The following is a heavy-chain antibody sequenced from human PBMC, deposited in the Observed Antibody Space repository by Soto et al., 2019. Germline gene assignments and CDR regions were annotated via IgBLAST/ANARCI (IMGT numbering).Heavy chain of an antibody. D-gene: IGHD2-2*02. CDR3: ARLVVVPAAIHYYYYYGMDV. CDR1: GYTFTSYD. V-gene: IGHV1-8*01. J-gene: IGHJ6*02. Sequence: ASVKVSCKASGYTFTSYDINWVRQATGQGLEWMGWMNPNSGNTGYAQKFQGRVTMTRNTSISTAYMELSSLRSEDTAVYYCARLVVVPAAIHYYYYYGMDVWGPGTTVTVSS. CDR2: MNPNSGNT.